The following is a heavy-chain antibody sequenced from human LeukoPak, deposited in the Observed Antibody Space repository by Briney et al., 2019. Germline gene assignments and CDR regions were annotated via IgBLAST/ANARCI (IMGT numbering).Heavy chain of an antibody. CDR3: ARDSRVSDAFDI. Sequence: PSETLSLTCTVSGGSISSGSYYWCWIRQPAGKGLEWFGRIYTSGSTNYNPSLKSRVTISVDRSKNQFSLRLSSVTAADTAVYYCARDSRVSDAFDIWGQGTMVTVSS. CDR2: IYTSGST. J-gene: IGHJ3*02. V-gene: IGHV4-61*02. CDR1: GGSISSGSYY. D-gene: IGHD5/OR15-5a*01.